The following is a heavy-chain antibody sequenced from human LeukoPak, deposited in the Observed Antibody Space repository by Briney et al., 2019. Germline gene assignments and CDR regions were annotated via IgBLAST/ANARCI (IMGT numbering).Heavy chain of an antibody. CDR3: ARKPIFVSGRHWYYFDN. J-gene: IGHJ4*02. CDR2: IFYSGNT. Sequence: PSETLSLTCTVSGGSISSSDYYWGWIRQPPGKGLEWIASIFYSGNTYYNPSLKSRVTISVDTSKNQFSLKLNSVTAADTAIYYCARKPIFVSGRHWYYFDNWGQGTLVTVSS. D-gene: IGHD3-10*01. CDR1: GGSISSSDYY. V-gene: IGHV4-39*01.